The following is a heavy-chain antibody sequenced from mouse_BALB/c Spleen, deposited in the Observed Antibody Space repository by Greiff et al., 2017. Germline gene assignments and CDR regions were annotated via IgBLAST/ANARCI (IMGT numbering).Heavy chain of an antibody. Sequence: EVKLMESGGGLVKPGGSLKLSCAASGFTFSSYAMSWVRQTPEKRLEWVASISSGGSTYYPDSVKGRFTISRDNARNILYLQMSSLRSEDTAMYYCARRGGYGAMDYWGQGTSVTVSS. V-gene: IGHV5-6-5*01. CDR1: GFTFSSYA. D-gene: IGHD2-2*01. CDR3: ARRGGYGAMDY. J-gene: IGHJ4*01. CDR2: ISSGGST.